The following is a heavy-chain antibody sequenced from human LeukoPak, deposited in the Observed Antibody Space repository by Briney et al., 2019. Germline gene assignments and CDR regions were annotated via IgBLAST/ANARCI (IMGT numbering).Heavy chain of an antibody. CDR2: IYSGGST. CDR1: GFTVSSNY. V-gene: IGHV3-66*01. J-gene: IGHJ4*02. D-gene: IGHD7-27*01. Sequence: GGSLRLSCEVSGFTVSSNYMTWVRQAPGKGLEWVSIIYSGGSTYYADSVKGRFAISRDNSKNTLYLQMNSLRAEDTAVFHCARDLTGDAYFDYWGQGTLVTVSS. CDR3: ARDLTGDAYFDY.